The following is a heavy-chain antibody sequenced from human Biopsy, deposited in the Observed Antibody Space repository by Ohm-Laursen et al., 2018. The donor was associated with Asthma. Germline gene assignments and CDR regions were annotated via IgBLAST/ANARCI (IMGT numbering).Heavy chain of an antibody. Sequence: TLSLTCAVSGGSITSSSYYWGWIRQPPGKGMEWIGSMYHSGSTYYHPSLKSRATISVDTSKNQLSVKMSSVTAADTAVYFCVRHQYSSSWSTFDYWGQGALVTVSS. CDR3: VRHQYSSSWSTFDY. J-gene: IGHJ4*02. CDR2: MYHSGST. D-gene: IGHD3-22*01. CDR1: GGSITSSSYY. V-gene: IGHV4-39*01.